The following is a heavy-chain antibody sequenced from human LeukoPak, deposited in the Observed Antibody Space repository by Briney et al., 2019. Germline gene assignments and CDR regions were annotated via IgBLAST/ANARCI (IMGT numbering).Heavy chain of an antibody. V-gene: IGHV3-15*01. CDR3: TTAEYGDFWSGYYNGYYYYYGMDV. Sequence: GGSLRLSCAASGFTFSNAWMSWVRQAPGKGLEWVGRIKSKTDGGTTDYAAPVKGRFTISRDDSKNTLYLQMNSLKTEDTAVYYCTTAEYGDFWSGYYNGYYYYYGMDVWGQGTTVTVSS. CDR1: GFTFSNAW. D-gene: IGHD3-3*01. J-gene: IGHJ6*02. CDR2: IKSKTDGGTT.